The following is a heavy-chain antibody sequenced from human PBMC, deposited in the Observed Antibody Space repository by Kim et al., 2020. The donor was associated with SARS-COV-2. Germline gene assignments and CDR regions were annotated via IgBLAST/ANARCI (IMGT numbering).Heavy chain of an antibody. J-gene: IGHJ4*02. CDR1: GFTFSNYA. D-gene: IGHD2-2*01. CDR3: ARGRGGIVVVPAALAYDY. Sequence: GGSLRLSCAASGFTFSNYAMNWVRQAPGKGLEWVSAISGSGGSTYYADSVKGRFTISRDNSKNTLYLQMNSLRAEDTAVYYCARGRGGIVVVPAALAYDYWGQGTLVTVSS. V-gene: IGHV3-23*01. CDR2: ISGSGGST.